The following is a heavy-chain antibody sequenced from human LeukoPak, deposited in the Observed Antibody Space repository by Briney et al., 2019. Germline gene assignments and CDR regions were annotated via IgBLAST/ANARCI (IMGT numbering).Heavy chain of an antibody. Sequence: PGGSLRLSCVASGFTFSNHAMTWVSQAPGKGLEWVSAITGRAPTTFYADSVKGRFTISRDNSNNLLALQMTSLRVEDTAVYYCAKAPDSVWGRYRNNYFDSCGQGVL. D-gene: IGHD3-16*02. V-gene: IGHV3-23*01. CDR3: AKAPDSVWGRYRNNYFDS. CDR2: ITGRAPTT. J-gene: IGHJ5*01. CDR1: GFTFSNHA.